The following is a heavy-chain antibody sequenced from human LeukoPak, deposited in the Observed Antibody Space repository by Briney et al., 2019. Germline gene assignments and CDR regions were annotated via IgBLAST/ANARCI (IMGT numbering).Heavy chain of an antibody. J-gene: IGHJ5*02. Sequence: SVKVSCKASGGTFSSYAISWVRQAPGQGLEWMGGIIPIFGTANYAQKFQGRVTITADESTSTAYMEPSSLRSEDTAVYYCARDGRGENWFDPWGQGTLVTVSS. CDR3: ARDGRGENWFDP. D-gene: IGHD3-10*01. V-gene: IGHV1-69*01. CDR2: IIPIFGTA. CDR1: GGTFSSYA.